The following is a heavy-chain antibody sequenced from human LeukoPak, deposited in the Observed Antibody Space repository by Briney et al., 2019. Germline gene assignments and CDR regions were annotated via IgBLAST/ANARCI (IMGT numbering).Heavy chain of an antibody. CDR2: VYYSGNT. Sequence: SETLSLTCIVSGGAISSYYWSWIRQPPGKRLEWIGYVYYSGNTNYNPSLKSRVTISIDTSKNQFSLKLSSVTAADTAVYYYARVGNGHFDYWGQGTLVTVSS. D-gene: IGHD2-8*01. V-gene: IGHV4-59*01. CDR3: ARVGNGHFDY. J-gene: IGHJ4*02. CDR1: GGAISSYY.